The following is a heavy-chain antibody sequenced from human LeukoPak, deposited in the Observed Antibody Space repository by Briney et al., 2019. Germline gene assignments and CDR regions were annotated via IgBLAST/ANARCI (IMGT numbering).Heavy chain of an antibody. D-gene: IGHD6-19*01. CDR3: AREPRAVAGTVNWFDP. V-gene: IGHV3-74*01. Sequence: HPGGSLRLSCAASGFTFSSYWLHWVRQAPGKGLVWVSRINSDGSSTSYADSVKGRFTISRDNAKNTLYLQMNSLRAEDTAVYYCAREPRAVAGTVNWFDPWGQGTLVTVSS. CDR1: GFTFSSYW. CDR2: INSDGSST. J-gene: IGHJ5*02.